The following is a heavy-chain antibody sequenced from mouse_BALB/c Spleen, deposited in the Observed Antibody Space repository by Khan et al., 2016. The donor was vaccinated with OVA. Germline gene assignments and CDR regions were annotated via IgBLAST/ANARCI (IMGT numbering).Heavy chain of an antibody. V-gene: IGHV2-4-1*01. CDR2: IWSGGST. Sequence: QVQLKESGPGLVQPSQNLSITCTVSGFSLTNFGVHWIRQSPGKALEWLGVIWSGGSTDYNAAFISRLSITKDNSKSQIFFKMNSLQTDDTAIYXCARNGVFHYYAYGEIDYWGQGTSVTVSS. CDR1: GFSLTNFG. J-gene: IGHJ4*01. D-gene: IGHD1-2*01. CDR3: ARNGVFHYYAYGEIDY.